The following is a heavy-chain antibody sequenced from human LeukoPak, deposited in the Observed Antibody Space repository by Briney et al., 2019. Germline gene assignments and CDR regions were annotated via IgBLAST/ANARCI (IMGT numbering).Heavy chain of an antibody. Sequence: SETLSLTCTVSGGSISSYYWSWIRQPPGKGLEWIGYIYYSGSTNYNPSLKSRVTISVDTSKNQFSLKLSSVTAADTAVYYCARTRDEYYYGSGSPYNFDYWGQGTLVTVSS. J-gene: IGHJ4*02. D-gene: IGHD3-10*01. CDR3: ARTRDEYYYGSGSPYNFDY. CDR2: IYYSGST. CDR1: GGSISSYY. V-gene: IGHV4-59*08.